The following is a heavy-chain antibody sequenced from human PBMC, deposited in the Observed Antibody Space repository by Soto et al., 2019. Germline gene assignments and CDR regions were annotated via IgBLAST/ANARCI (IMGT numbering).Heavy chain of an antibody. CDR1: GFTFSDYN. J-gene: IGHJ6*02. CDR2: IASRSNYI. V-gene: IGHV3-21*01. CDR3: ARNRRIAVEMDV. D-gene: IGHD2-21*01. Sequence: PGGALRLSFVASGFTFSDYNKNWLPQTPGKGLEWVSSIASRSNYIYYADSLKGRFTVSRDNARNSLYLQVDNLRAEDTAVYYCARNRRIAVEMDVWGQGTTVTVSS.